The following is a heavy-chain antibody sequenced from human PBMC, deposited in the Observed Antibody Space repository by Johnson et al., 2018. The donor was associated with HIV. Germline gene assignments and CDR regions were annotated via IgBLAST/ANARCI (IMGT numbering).Heavy chain of an antibody. V-gene: IGHV3-30*02. CDR2: IRYDGSNK. Sequence: QMLLVESGGGVVQPGGSLRLSCAASGFTFSSYGMHWVRQAPGKGLEWVAFIRYDGSNKYYTDSVKGRFTISRDNSKNTLYLQMNSLRTEDTAVYYCARVRGGTGHGAFDIWGQGTMVTVSS. CDR3: ARVRGGTGHGAFDI. CDR1: GFTFSSYG. J-gene: IGHJ3*02.